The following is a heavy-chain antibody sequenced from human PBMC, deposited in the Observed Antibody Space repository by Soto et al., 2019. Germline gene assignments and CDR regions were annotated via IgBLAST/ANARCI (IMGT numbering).Heavy chain of an antibody. CDR1: GGTFSSYT. J-gene: IGHJ6*02. Sequence: QVQLVQSGAEVKKPGSSVKVFCKASGGTFSSYTISWVRQAPGQGLEWMGRIIPILGIANYAQKFQGRVTITADKSTSTAYMELSSLRSEDTAVYYCARGHVDTAMVTGYYYYGMDVWGQGTTVTVSS. CDR3: ARGHVDTAMVTGYYYYGMDV. V-gene: IGHV1-69*02. D-gene: IGHD5-18*01. CDR2: IIPILGIA.